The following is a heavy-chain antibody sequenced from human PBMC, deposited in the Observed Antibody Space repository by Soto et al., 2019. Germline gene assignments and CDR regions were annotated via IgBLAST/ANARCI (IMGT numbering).Heavy chain of an antibody. CDR3: ARGITIFGVVMDYYYYMDV. CDR1: GGSISSYY. D-gene: IGHD3-3*01. V-gene: IGHV4-34*01. J-gene: IGHJ6*03. Sequence: SETLSLTCTVSGGSISSYYWSWIRQPPGEGLEWIGEINHSGSTNYNPSLKSRVTISVDTSKNQFSLKLSSVTAADTAVYYCARGITIFGVVMDYYYYMDVWGKGTTVTVSS. CDR2: INHSGST.